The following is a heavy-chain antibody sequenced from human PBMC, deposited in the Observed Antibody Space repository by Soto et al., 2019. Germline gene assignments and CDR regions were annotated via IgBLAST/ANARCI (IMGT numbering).Heavy chain of an antibody. CDR3: AKGGGRIVPRHFDN. CDR1: GFTFSNYA. J-gene: IGHJ4*02. V-gene: IGHV3-23*01. Sequence: LRLSCAASGFTFSNYAMSWVRQAPGKGLEWVSGISSGGGSPYNADSVKGRFSISRDNSKNTLYLQMNSLRAEDTAVYYCAKGGGRIVPRHFDNWGQGILVTVSS. CDR2: ISSGGGSP. D-gene: IGHD1-26*01.